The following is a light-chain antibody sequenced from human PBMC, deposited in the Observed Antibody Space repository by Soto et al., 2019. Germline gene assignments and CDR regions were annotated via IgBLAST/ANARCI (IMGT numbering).Light chain of an antibody. CDR2: NTN. CDR3: VLFMGSGIGV. Sequence: QTVVTQESSFSVSPGGTVTLTCGLSSGSVSTTYYPSWYQQTPGQAPRTLIYNTNTRSSGVPDRFSGSILGNKAALTITGAQAEDESDYYCVLFMGSGIGVFGGGTKLTVL. CDR1: SGSVSTTYY. J-gene: IGLJ2*01. V-gene: IGLV8-61*01.